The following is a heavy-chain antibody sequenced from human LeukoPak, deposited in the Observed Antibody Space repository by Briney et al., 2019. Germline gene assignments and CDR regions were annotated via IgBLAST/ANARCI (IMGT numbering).Heavy chain of an antibody. D-gene: IGHD2-2*01. CDR1: GGSINSGSYY. Sequence: PSQTLSLTCTVSGGSINSGSYYWSWIRQPAGKGLEWIGRIYTSGSTIYNPPLKSRVTISVDTSKNQLSLKLSSVTAADTAVYYCARDQLVPSGFDYWGQGTLVTVSS. V-gene: IGHV4-61*02. CDR2: IYTSGST. J-gene: IGHJ4*02. CDR3: ARDQLVPSGFDY.